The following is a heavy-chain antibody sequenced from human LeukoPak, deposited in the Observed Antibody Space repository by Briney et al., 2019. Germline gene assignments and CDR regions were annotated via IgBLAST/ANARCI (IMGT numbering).Heavy chain of an antibody. CDR1: GGSISNKY. CDR3: ARDSGITMDNWFDP. Sequence: PPETLSLTCTVSGGSISNKYWSWIRQPPGKGLEWIGSIYYSGSTYYNPSLKSRVTISVDTSKNQFSLKLSSVTAADTAVYYCARDSGITMDNWFDPWGQGTLVTVSS. V-gene: IGHV4-39*07. J-gene: IGHJ5*02. D-gene: IGHD3-10*01. CDR2: IYYSGST.